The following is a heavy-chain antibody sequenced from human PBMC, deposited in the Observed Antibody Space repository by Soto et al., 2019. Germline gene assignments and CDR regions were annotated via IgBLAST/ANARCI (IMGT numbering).Heavy chain of an antibody. V-gene: IGHV4-59*01. CDR3: ARSPGGSGYWIRFDP. CDR2: IYYSGGT. J-gene: IGHJ5*02. CDR1: GGSISSYY. Sequence: QVQLQESGPGLVKPSETLSLTCTVSGGSISSYYWSWIRQPPGKGLEWIGYIYYSGGTNYNPSLKSRVTISVDTSKNQFSLKLSSVTAADMAVYYCARSPGGSGYWIRFDPWGQGTLVTVSS. D-gene: IGHD3-3*01.